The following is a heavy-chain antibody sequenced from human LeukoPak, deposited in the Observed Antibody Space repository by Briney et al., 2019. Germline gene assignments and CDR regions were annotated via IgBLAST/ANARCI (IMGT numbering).Heavy chain of an antibody. D-gene: IGHD5-12*01. CDR1: GYTFTSYG. V-gene: IGHV1-18*01. Sequence: ASVKVSCKASGYTFTSYGISWVRQAPGQGLEWMGWISAYSGNTNYAQKLQGRVTMTTDTSTSTAYMELRSLRSDDTAVYYCARDRVVVATTPAFGYWGQGTLVTVSS. CDR3: ARDRVVVATTPAFGY. CDR2: ISAYSGNT. J-gene: IGHJ4*02.